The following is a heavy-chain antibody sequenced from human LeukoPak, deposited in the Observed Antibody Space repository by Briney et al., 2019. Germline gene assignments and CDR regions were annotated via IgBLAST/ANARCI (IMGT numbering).Heavy chain of an antibody. D-gene: IGHD3-3*01. CDR1: GGSISSYY. V-gene: IGHV4-59*01. J-gene: IGHJ3*02. CDR2: IYYSGST. Sequence: PETLSLTCTVSGGSISSYYWSWIRQPPGKGLEWIGYIYYSGSTNYNPSLKSRVTISVDTSKNQFSLKLSSVTAADTAVYYCAREESPYYDFWSGAFDIWGQGTMVTVSS. CDR3: AREESPYYDFWSGAFDI.